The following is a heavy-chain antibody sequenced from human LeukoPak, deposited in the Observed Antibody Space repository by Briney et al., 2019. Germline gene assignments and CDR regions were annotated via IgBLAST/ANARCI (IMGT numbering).Heavy chain of an antibody. CDR2: TYYSGST. CDR1: GGSISSYY. D-gene: IGHD2-2*01. CDR3: ARVMAGIVVVPAAYDY. Sequence: PSETLSLTCTVSGGSISSYYWSWIRQPPGKGLEWIGYTYYSGSTNYNPSLKSRVTISVDTSKNQFSLKLSSVTAADTAVYYCARVMAGIVVVPAAYDYWGQGTLVTVSS. J-gene: IGHJ4*02. V-gene: IGHV4-59*01.